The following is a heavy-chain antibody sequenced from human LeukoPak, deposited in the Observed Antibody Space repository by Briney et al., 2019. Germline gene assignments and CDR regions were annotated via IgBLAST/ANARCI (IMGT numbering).Heavy chain of an antibody. CDR1: GYTFTGYY. V-gene: IGHV1-2*02. CDR3: ARATAAGIQFDY. D-gene: IGHD6-13*01. J-gene: IGHJ4*02. CDR2: INPNSGGT. Sequence: ASMKVSCKASGYTFTGYYMHWVRQAPGQGLEWMGWINPNSGGTNYAQKFQGRVTMTRDTSISTAYMELSRLRSADTAVYYCARATAAGIQFDYWGQGTLVTVSS.